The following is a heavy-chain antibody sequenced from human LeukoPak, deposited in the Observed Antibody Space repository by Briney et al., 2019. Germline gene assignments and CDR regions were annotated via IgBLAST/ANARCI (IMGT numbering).Heavy chain of an antibody. D-gene: IGHD6-19*01. CDR2: IYYSGTT. CDR1: GGSISSSSYY. CDR3: ATSGWYLLPGVY. J-gene: IGHJ4*02. V-gene: IGHV4-39*01. Sequence: PSETLSLPCNVSGGSISSSSYYWCWIRQPPGKGPEWIGSIYYSGTTHYNPSLKSRLTISVDTSKNQFSLKLSSVTAADTAVYYCATSGWYLLPGVYWGQGTLVTVSS.